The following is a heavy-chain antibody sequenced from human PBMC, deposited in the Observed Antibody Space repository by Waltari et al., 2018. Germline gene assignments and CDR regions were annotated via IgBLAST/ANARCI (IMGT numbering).Heavy chain of an antibody. Sequence: QVQLQESGPGLVKPSETLSLTCAVSGYSIRSGYYWGWIRQPPGKGLEWIGSISHSGSTYYNRSIKSRVTISVDTSKNQFSLKLSAVTAADTAVYYCARRTTGTTRGFDYWGQGTLVTVSS. V-gene: IGHV4-38-2*01. CDR2: ISHSGST. CDR1: GYSIRSGYY. CDR3: ARRTTGTTRGFDY. J-gene: IGHJ4*02. D-gene: IGHD1-7*01.